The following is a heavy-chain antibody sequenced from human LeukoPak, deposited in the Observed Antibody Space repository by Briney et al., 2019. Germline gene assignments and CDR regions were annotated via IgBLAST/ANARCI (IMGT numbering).Heavy chain of an antibody. CDR3: ARDRSYDCSGYHHDAFDI. CDR2: IFYSGST. CDR1: GGSISSGGYY. J-gene: IGHJ3*02. D-gene: IGHD3-22*01. V-gene: IGHV4-31*03. Sequence: SETLSLTCTVSGGSISSGGYYWSWIRQHPGKGLEWIGYIFYSGSTYYNPSLKSRVTISVDTSKNQFSLKLSSVTAADTAVYYCARDRSYDCSGYHHDAFDIWGQGTMVTVSS.